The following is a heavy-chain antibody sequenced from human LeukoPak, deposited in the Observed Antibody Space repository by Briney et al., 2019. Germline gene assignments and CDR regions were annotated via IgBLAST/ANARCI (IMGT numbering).Heavy chain of an antibody. CDR2: IFPGDSNT. J-gene: IGHJ4*02. V-gene: IGHV5-51*01. CDR3: ARRGPALVY. CDR1: GFSFTGYY. D-gene: IGHD3-16*01. Sequence: GESLKISCKCSGFSFTGYYIAWVRQMPGKGLEWMGVIFPGDSNTRYSPSFQGQVTISADKSISTAYLQWSSLKASDTAMYYCARRGPALVYWGQGTLVTVSA.